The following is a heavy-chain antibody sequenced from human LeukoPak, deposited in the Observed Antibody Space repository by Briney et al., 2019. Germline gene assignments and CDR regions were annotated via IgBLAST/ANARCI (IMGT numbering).Heavy chain of an antibody. Sequence: GSLRPPRAAPGIPFNSQSMSWVRQAPGKGVGWVPAISGSGGSTYYADSVKGRFTISRDNSKNTLYLQMNSLRAEDTAVYYCAKGEQLYCSGGSCYSPFDYWGQGTLVTVSS. CDR3: AKGEQLYCSGGSCYSPFDY. V-gene: IGHV3-23*01. CDR1: GIPFNSQS. J-gene: IGHJ4*02. CDR2: ISGSGGST. D-gene: IGHD2-15*01.